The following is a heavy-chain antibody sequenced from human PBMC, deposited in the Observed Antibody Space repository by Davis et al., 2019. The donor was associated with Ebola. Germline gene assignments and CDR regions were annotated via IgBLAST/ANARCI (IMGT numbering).Heavy chain of an antibody. CDR3: ARMGVTVRYFDF. J-gene: IGHJ4*02. V-gene: IGHV3-23*01. CDR1: GFIFRTYV. D-gene: IGHD4-23*01. CDR2: FGTSGDT. Sequence: GGSLRLSCAASGFIFRTYVMSWVRQAPGKGLEWVTTFGTSGDTYYADSVKGRFTISRDNSKNTLYLQMNSLRAEDTAVYFCARMGVTVRYFDFWGQGTLVTVSS.